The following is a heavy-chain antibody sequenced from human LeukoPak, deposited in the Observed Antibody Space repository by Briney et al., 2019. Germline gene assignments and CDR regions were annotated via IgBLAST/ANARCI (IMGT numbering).Heavy chain of an antibody. V-gene: IGHV3-48*01. Sequence: GGSLRLSCVASGFTFSNYSMNWVRQAPGKGLEWVSYITSTSRTIYYVDSVKGRFTASRDNAKNSLYLQMNSLRAEDTAVYYCATSTAFDYWGRGTLVTVSS. D-gene: IGHD5-18*01. CDR3: ATSTAFDY. CDR1: GFTFSNYS. CDR2: ITSTSRTI. J-gene: IGHJ4*02.